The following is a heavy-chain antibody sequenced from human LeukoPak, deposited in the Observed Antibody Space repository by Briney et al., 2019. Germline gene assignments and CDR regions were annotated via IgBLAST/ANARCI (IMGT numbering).Heavy chain of an antibody. CDR3: AAPGASGFVGNFWSGPLDF. V-gene: IGHV1-46*01. CDR2: INPSAGST. CDR1: GYTFTGHY. Sequence: GASVKVSCRASGYTFTGHYMHWERQAPGQGLEWMGIINPSAGSTSYPQKFQGRVTMTRDTSTSTVYMELSSLRSEDTAVYYCAAPGASGFVGNFWSGPLDFWGQGTLVTVSS. J-gene: IGHJ4*02. D-gene: IGHD3-3*01.